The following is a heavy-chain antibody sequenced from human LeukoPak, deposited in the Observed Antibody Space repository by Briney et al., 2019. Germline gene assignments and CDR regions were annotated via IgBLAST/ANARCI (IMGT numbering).Heavy chain of an antibody. CDR2: IYHGSA. V-gene: IGHV4-61*01. CDR1: DDSVSSSRYY. CDR3: AREGGRQWLVSGALDS. Sequence: TETLSLTCTVSDDSVSSSRYYWTWIRQPPGKGLEWIGYIYHGSATYDPSLESRVTLSMDTSKNQYSLKMTSVTAADTAVYYCAREGGRQWLVSGALDSWGQGTLVTVSS. D-gene: IGHD6-19*01. J-gene: IGHJ5*01.